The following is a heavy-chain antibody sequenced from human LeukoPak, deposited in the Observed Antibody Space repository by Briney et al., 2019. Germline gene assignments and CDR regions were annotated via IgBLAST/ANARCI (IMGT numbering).Heavy chain of an antibody. J-gene: IGHJ4*02. D-gene: IGHD3-9*01. Sequence: ASVKVSCKVSGYTLTELSMHWVRQAPGKGLEWMGGFDPEDGETIYAQKFQGRVTMTEDTSTDTAYMELSSLRSEDTAVYYCATGARYFDWLPTKTLGYWGQGTLVTVSS. V-gene: IGHV1-24*01. CDR2: FDPEDGET. CDR3: ATGARYFDWLPTKTLGY. CDR1: GYTLTELS.